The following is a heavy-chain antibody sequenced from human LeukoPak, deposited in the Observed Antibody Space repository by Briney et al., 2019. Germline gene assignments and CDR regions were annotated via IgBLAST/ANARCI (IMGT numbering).Heavy chain of an antibody. Sequence: PGGSLRLSCAASGFPLSSYALSWAPKPPGKGLEWVSGISGSVSTTYYADSVKGRFTISSNNSKNPLFLQMHSLRAEDTAVYYCAKGTQWLLPDSFDNWGQGTLVTVSS. V-gene: IGHV3-23*01. CDR3: AKGTQWLLPDSFDN. CDR2: ISGSVSTT. CDR1: GFPLSSYA. D-gene: IGHD6-19*01. J-gene: IGHJ4*02.